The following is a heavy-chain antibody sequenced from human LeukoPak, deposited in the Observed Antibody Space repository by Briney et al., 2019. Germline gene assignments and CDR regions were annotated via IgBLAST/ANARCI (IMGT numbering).Heavy chain of an antibody. CDR2: IWYDGSNK. V-gene: IGHV3-33*01. Sequence: PGRSLRLSCAASGFTFSSYGMHWVRQAPGKGLEWVAVIWYDGSNKYYADSVKGRFTISRDNSKNTLYLQMNSLRAEDTAVYYCARGHSPYYYGSGSPKYYYYGMDVWGQGTTVTVSS. CDR3: ARGHSPYYYGSGSPKYYYYGMDV. J-gene: IGHJ6*02. D-gene: IGHD3-10*01. CDR1: GFTFSSYG.